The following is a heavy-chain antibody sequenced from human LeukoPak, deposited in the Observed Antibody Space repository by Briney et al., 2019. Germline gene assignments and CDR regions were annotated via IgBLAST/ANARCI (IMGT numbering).Heavy chain of an antibody. CDR2: IVVGSSNT. D-gene: IGHD6-19*01. CDR1: GVTFTSSA. J-gene: IGHJ4*02. V-gene: IGHV1-58*02. Sequence: SVKVSCKASGVTFTSSAMRWVREALGQRLWWIGWIVVGSSNTNYAHKFQERVTITRDMSTITAYMELSSLRSEDTAVYYCAASSGGGGGFDYWGQGTLVTVSS. CDR3: AASSGGGGGFDY.